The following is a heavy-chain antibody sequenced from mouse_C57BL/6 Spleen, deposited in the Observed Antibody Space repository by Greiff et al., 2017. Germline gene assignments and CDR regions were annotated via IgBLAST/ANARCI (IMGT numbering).Heavy chain of an antibody. CDR1: GYTFTDYY. J-gene: IGHJ4*01. V-gene: IGHV1-26*01. CDR3: AKKKVYYDPMDY. CDR2: INPNNGGT. Sequence: EVQLQQSGPELVKPGASVKISCKASGYTFTDYYMNWVKQSHGKSLEWIGDINPNNGGTSYNQKFKGKATLTVDKSSSTAYMELRSLTSEDSAVYYCAKKKVYYDPMDYWGQGTSVTVSS. D-gene: IGHD2-4*01.